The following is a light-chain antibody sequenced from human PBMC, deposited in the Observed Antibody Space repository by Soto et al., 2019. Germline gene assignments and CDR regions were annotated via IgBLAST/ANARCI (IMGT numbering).Light chain of an antibody. CDR1: QTFTSRY. Sequence: EIVLTQSPGTLSLSPGERATLSCRASQTFTSRYLAWYQQKPGQAPRLLIYGASSRMTGISDRFSGSGSGTDFTLTISRLEPADFAVYYCQKYGSSPWTFGQGTKVELK. CDR3: QKYGSSPWT. V-gene: IGKV3-20*01. CDR2: GAS. J-gene: IGKJ1*01.